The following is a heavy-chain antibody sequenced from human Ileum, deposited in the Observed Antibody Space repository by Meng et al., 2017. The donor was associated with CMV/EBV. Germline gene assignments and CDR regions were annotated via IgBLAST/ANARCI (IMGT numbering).Heavy chain of an antibody. D-gene: IGHD4-23*01. CDR3: ATNSEDY. J-gene: IGHJ4*02. CDR1: GGSFSDYY. Sequence: QVQLQQWCAGLLKPSETLSLTCAVYGGSFSDYYWNWIRQSPGKGLEWIGEVHHSGITNYNPSLKSRVTISVDTSKNQFFLKLTSVTAADTGLYYCATNSEDYWGQGTLVTVSS. CDR2: VHHSGIT. V-gene: IGHV4-34*01.